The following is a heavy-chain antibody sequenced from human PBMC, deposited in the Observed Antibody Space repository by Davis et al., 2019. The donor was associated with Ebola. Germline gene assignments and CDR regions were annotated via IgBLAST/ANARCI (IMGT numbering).Heavy chain of an antibody. Sequence: MPSETLSLTCAVYGGSFSGYYRSWIRQPPGKGLGWIGEINHSGSTNYNPSLKSRVTISVDTSRNQFSLKLSSVTAADTAAYYCARGSSAGLVGANFDYWGQGTLVTVSS. CDR3: ARGSSAGLVGANFDY. V-gene: IGHV4-34*01. CDR2: INHSGST. D-gene: IGHD1-26*01. CDR1: GGSFSGYY. J-gene: IGHJ4*02.